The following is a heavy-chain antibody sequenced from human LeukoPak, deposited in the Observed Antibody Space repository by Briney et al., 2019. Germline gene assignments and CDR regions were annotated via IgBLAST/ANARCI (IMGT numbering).Heavy chain of an antibody. CDR1: GFTFSSYW. Sequence: PGGSLRLSCAASGFTFSSYWMSWVRQAPGKGLEWVANIKQDGSEKYYVDSVKGRFTISRDNAKNSLYLQMNSLRAEDTAVYYCARESWQLGPDYYFDYWGQGTLVTVSS. V-gene: IGHV3-7*01. J-gene: IGHJ4*02. CDR2: IKQDGSEK. D-gene: IGHD6-6*01. CDR3: ARESWQLGPDYYFDY.